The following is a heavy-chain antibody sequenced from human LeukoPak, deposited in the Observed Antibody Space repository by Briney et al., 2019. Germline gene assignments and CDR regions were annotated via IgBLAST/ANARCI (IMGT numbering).Heavy chain of an antibody. CDR2: ISSSGGST. CDR1: GFTFSSYA. Sequence: GGSLRLSCAASGFTFSSYAMSWVRQAPGKGLEWVSAISSSGGSTYYADSVKGRFTISRDNSKNTLYLQMNSLRAEDTAVYYCAKDTAMDSYYYYMDVWGKGTTVTVSS. CDR3: AKDTAMDSYYYYMDV. V-gene: IGHV3-23*01. D-gene: IGHD5-18*01. J-gene: IGHJ6*03.